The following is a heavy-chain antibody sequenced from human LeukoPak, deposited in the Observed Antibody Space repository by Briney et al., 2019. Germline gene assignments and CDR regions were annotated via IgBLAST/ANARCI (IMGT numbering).Heavy chain of an antibody. CDR2: IKLDGSEK. CDR3: ARSTKYSSSWYGDY. D-gene: IGHD6-13*01. J-gene: IGHJ4*02. V-gene: IGHV3-7*01. Sequence: GGSLRLSCAASGFTFSRYWMSWVRQAPGKGLEWVANIKLDGSEKYYVDSVKGRFTISRDNAKNSLYLQMNSLRAEDTAVYYCARSTKYSSSWYGDYWGQGTLVTVSS. CDR1: GFTFSRYW.